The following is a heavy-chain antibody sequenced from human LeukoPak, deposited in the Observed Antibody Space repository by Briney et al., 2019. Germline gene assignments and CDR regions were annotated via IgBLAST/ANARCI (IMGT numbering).Heavy chain of an antibody. CDR1: GFTFSSYA. Sequence: GGSLRLSCAASGFTFSSYAMHWVRQAPGKGLEWVAVISYDGSNKYYADSVKGRFTISRDNSKNTLYLQMNSLRAEDTAVYYCAREPEDYYDSSGYDYWGQGTLVTVSS. CDR2: ISYDGSNK. J-gene: IGHJ4*02. D-gene: IGHD3-22*01. V-gene: IGHV3-30*04. CDR3: AREPEDYYDSSGYDY.